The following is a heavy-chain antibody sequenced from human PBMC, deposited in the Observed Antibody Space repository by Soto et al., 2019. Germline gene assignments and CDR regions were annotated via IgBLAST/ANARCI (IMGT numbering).Heavy chain of an antibody. Sequence: EAQLLESGGGLVQPGGSLRLSCAASGFTFSTYPMSWVRQAPGKGLEWVSGISGSGISTNYTDSVKGRFTISRDNSKNTVFLQMNRLRDEDTAVYYCVKPPVITASYYYYDMDVWGQGTTVTVSS. D-gene: IGHD4-4*01. V-gene: IGHV3-23*01. CDR3: VKPPVITASYYYYDMDV. J-gene: IGHJ6*02. CDR2: ISGSGIST. CDR1: GFTFSTYP.